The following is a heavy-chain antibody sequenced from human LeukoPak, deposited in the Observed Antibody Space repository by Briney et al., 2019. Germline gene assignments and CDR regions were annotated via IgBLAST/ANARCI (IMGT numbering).Heavy chain of an antibody. D-gene: IGHD3-10*01. V-gene: IGHV1-69*04. CDR3: ARALTYYYGSGSYYFDY. Sequence: SVKVSCKASGGTFSSYAISWVRQAPGQGLGWMGRIIPILGIANYAQKFQGRVTITADKSTSTAYMELSSLRSEDTAAYYCARALTYYYGSGSYYFDYWGQGTLVTVSS. J-gene: IGHJ4*02. CDR2: IIPILGIA. CDR1: GGTFSSYA.